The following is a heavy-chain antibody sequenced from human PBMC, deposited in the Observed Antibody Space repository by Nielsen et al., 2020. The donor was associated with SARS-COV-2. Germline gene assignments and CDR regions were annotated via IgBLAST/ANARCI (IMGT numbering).Heavy chain of an antibody. CDR1: GFTFSSYA. CDR2: ISGSGGST. D-gene: IGHD3-22*01. V-gene: IGHV3-23*01. Sequence: GESLKISCAASGFTFSSYAMSWVRQAPGKGLEWVSAISGSGGSTYYADSVKGRFTISRDNSKNTLYLQMNSLRAEDTAVYYCAKDRTKYYYDSSGYYPGGMDVWGQGTTVTVSS. J-gene: IGHJ6*02. CDR3: AKDRTKYYYDSSGYYPGGMDV.